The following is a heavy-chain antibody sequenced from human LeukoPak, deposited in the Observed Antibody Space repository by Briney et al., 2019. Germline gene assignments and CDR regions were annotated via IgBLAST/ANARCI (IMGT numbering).Heavy chain of an antibody. CDR1: GFTFSSYA. CDR3: ARLGSSSWFENWFDP. CDR2: ISSNGGTT. D-gene: IGHD6-13*01. J-gene: IGHJ5*02. V-gene: IGHV3-64*04. Sequence: GGSLRLSCSASGFTFSSYAMHWVRQAPGKGLEYVSTISSNGGTTYYADSVKGRFTISRDNSKNTLYLQMNSLRAEDTAVYYCARLGSSSWFENWFDPWGQGTLVTVSS.